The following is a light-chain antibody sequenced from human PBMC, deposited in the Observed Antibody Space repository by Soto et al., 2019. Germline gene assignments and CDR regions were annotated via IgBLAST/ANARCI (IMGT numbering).Light chain of an antibody. V-gene: IGLV1-51*02. CDR3: GTWDSSLSAYV. CDR1: NSNIGNNY. Sequence: SVLTQPPSVSAAPGQKVTISCSGSNSNIGNNYVSWYQQLPGTAPKLLIYENDKRPSGIPDRFSGSKSGTSATLGITGLQTGDEADYYCGTWDSSLSAYVFGTGTKLTVL. CDR2: END. J-gene: IGLJ1*01.